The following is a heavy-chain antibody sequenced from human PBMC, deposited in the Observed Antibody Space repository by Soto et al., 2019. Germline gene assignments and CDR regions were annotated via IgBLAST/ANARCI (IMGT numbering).Heavy chain of an antibody. J-gene: IGHJ4*02. CDR2: IWSDGNKT. Sequence: QVQLVESGGRAVQPGRSLRLACATSGFTFRNFGMQWVRQAPGKGLEWVAVIWSDGNKTFYRNSVNGRFTISRDNAENTLFLQMNSLRVEDTAFYYCARSQYCSSASCFAFDYWGRGTLVTVSS. D-gene: IGHD2-2*01. V-gene: IGHV3-33*01. CDR1: GFTFRNFG. CDR3: ARSQYCSSASCFAFDY.